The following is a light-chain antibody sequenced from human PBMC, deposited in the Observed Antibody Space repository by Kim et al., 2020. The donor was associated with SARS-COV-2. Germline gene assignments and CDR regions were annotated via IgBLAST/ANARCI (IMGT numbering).Light chain of an antibody. CDR1: QSVSSY. J-gene: IGKJ2*01. CDR2: DAS. V-gene: IGKV3-11*01. Sequence: PGERATRSCRASQSVSSYLAWDQQKPGQAPRLLIYDASNRATGIPARFSGSGSGTDFTLTISSLEPEDFAVYYCQQRSNWPLSYTFGQGTKLEI. CDR3: QQRSNWPLSYT.